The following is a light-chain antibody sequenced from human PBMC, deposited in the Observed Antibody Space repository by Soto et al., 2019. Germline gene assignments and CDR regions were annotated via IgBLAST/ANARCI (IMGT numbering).Light chain of an antibody. J-gene: IGLJ2*01. Sequence: QPVLTQSSSASASLGSSVKRTFALRSGHKRSIIAWHQRQPVKPPRYLMKLAGSGSSNTGSGVPARFSCSSSVTDRYLNVSDLYSWEEYDYYCETWDSNTRVFSGG. CDR1: SGHKRSI. CDR2: LAGSGSS. V-gene: IGLV4-60*03. CDR3: ETWDSNTRV.